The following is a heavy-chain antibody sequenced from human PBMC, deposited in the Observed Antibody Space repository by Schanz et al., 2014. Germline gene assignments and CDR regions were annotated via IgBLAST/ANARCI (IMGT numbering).Heavy chain of an antibody. CDR2: VIPILGVT. V-gene: IGHV1-69*02. CDR1: GGTFSRLT. D-gene: IGHD2-15*01. J-gene: IGHJ3*02. CDR3: ARGGGPEDVFDI. Sequence: QVQLVQSGAEVKKPGSSVKVSCKASGGTFSRLTFSWVRQAPGQGLEWMGRVIPILGVTHYAQKFQGRVTMTRDTSTSTAYMELSSLRSDDTAVYYCARGGGPEDVFDIWGQGTILTVSS.